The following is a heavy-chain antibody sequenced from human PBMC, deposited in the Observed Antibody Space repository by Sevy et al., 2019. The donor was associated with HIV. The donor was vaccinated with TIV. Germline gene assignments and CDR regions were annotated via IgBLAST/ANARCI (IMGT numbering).Heavy chain of an antibody. D-gene: IGHD5-18*01. CDR1: GFTFSNYA. J-gene: IGHJ4*02. Sequence: GGSLRLSCGASGFTFSNYAMSWVRQAPVKGLEWVSSISGSGDNTYNADSVKGRFTVSRDNSKNTLYLQMNSLRAEDTAVYYCAKDSGDDNYGLFDYWGQGTLVTVSS. CDR2: ISGSGDNT. CDR3: AKDSGDDNYGLFDY. V-gene: IGHV3-23*01.